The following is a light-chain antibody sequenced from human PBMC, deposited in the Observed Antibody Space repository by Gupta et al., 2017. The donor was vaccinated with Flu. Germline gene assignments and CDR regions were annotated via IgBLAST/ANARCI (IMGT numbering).Light chain of an antibody. CDR2: GAS. CDR1: QSVNSRY. CDR3: QHYDPSPPST. J-gene: IGKJ1*01. Sequence: EIVLTQSPDTLSLSPGERATLSCRASQSVNSRYLAWYQQKLGQAPRLLIYGASRRATGIPDRFSGSGSGTDFTLTITRLEPGDFAVYYCQHYDPSPPSTFGQGTKVEIK. V-gene: IGKV3-20*01.